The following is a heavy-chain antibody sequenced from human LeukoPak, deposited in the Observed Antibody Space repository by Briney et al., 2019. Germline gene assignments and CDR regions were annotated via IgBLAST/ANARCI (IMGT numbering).Heavy chain of an antibody. CDR2: ISYDGSNK. D-gene: IGHD1-26*01. Sequence: GGSLRLSCAPSGFTFSSYAIHWVRQAPGKGLEWVAFISYDGSNKYYADSVKGRFTISRDNSENTLYLQMNSLRAEDTAVYYCAKETGRWELEWGQGTLVTVSS. CDR3: AKETGRWELE. V-gene: IGHV3-30-3*01. J-gene: IGHJ4*02. CDR1: GFTFSSYA.